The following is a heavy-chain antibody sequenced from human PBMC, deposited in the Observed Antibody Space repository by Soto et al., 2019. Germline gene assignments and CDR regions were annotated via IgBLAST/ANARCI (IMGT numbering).Heavy chain of an antibody. J-gene: IGHJ6*02. D-gene: IGHD3-22*01. V-gene: IGHV4-39*01. CDR1: GGSISSSSYY. Sequence: SETLSLTCTVSGGSISSSSYYWGWIRQPPGKGLEWIGSIYYSGSTYYNPSLKSRVTISVDTSKNQFSLKLSSVTAADTAVYYCARTDDTQRYYGMDVWGQGTTVTVSS. CDR2: IYYSGST. CDR3: ARTDDTQRYYGMDV.